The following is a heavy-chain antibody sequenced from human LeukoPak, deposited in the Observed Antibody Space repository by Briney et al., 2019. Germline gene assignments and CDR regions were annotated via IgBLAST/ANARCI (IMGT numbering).Heavy chain of an antibody. J-gene: IGHJ4*02. CDR3: ARDLGYYDSSGYYYNYFDY. D-gene: IGHD3-22*01. CDR1: GGTFSSYA. CDR2: IIPIFGTA. Sequence: ASVKVSCKASGGTFSSYAISWVRQAPGQGLEWMGGIIPIFGTANYAQKFRGRVTITADESTSTAYMELSSLRSEDTAVYYCARDLGYYDSSGYYYNYFDYWGQGTLVTVSS. V-gene: IGHV1-69*13.